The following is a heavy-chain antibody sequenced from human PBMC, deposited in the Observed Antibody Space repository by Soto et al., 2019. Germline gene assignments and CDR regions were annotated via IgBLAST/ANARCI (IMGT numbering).Heavy chain of an antibody. CDR3: AKTRARGSHGINDFDY. CDR2: ISAYNGNT. J-gene: IGHJ4*02. CDR1: GYTFTSYG. D-gene: IGHD1-26*01. Sequence: QVQLVQSGAEVKKPGASVKVSCKASGYTFTSYGISWVRQAPGQGLEWMGWISAYNGNTNYAQKLQGRVTMTTDTSTSTAYMELRSLRSDDTAVYYCAKTRARGSHGINDFDYWGQGTLVTVSS. V-gene: IGHV1-18*04.